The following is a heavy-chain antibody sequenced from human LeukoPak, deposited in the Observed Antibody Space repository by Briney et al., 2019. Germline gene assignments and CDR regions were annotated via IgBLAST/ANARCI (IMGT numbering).Heavy chain of an antibody. CDR1: GGSISSRSYY. V-gene: IGHV4-39*01. D-gene: IGHD5-18*01. J-gene: IGHJ4*02. Sequence: SETLSLTCTVSGGSISSRSYYWGWIRQPPGKGLEWIGSIYYSGSTYYNPSLKSRVTISVDTSKNQFSLKLSSVTAADTAVYYCARRTGPGRGYSYFDYWGQGTLVTVSS. CDR2: IYYSGST. CDR3: ARRTGPGRGYSYFDY.